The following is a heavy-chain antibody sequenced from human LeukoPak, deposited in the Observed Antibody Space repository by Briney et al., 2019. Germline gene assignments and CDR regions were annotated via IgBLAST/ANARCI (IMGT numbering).Heavy chain of an antibody. CDR1: GFTFSDYY. CDR3: ARDAPGRSCSGGSCYSLGPWGFDY. J-gene: IGHJ4*02. D-gene: IGHD2-15*01. Sequence: PGGSLRLSCAASGFTFSDYYMSWIRQAPGKGLEWVSYISSSGSTIYYADSVKGRFTISRDNAKNSLYLQMNSLRAEDTAVYYCARDAPGRSCSGGSCYSLGPWGFDYWGQGTLVTVSS. V-gene: IGHV3-11*04. CDR2: ISSSGSTI.